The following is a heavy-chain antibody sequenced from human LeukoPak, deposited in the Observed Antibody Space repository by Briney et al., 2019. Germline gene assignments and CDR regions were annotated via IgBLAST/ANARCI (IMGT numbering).Heavy chain of an antibody. J-gene: IGHJ6*03. D-gene: IGHD6-13*01. CDR2: QDGREK. Sequence: QDGREKYYVGSGKGRFTISRDNAKNSLYLQMNSLRAEDTAVYYCARGRYSSSWYVNYYMDVWGKGTTVTVSS. V-gene: IGHV3-7*01. CDR3: ARGRYSSSWYVNYYMDV.